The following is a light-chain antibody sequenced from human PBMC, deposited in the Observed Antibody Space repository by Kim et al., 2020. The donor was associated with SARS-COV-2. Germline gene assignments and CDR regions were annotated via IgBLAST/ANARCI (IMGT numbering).Light chain of an antibody. V-gene: IGLV10-54*01. CDR3: SAWDSSLSAWV. Sequence: QTATLTCTGTRNHVGNEGATWLQQHQGHPPKLLSSRSNNRPSGISERFSASRSGDTASLTITGLQPEDEADYYCSAWDSSLSAWVFGGGTQLTVL. CDR1: RNHVGNEG. J-gene: IGLJ3*02. CDR2: RSN.